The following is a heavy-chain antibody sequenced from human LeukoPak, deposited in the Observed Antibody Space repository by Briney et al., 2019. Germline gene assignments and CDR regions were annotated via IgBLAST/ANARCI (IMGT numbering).Heavy chain of an antibody. CDR2: INSDGSST. D-gene: IGHD5-18*01. J-gene: IGHJ5*02. Sequence: GGSLRLSCAASGFTFSSYWMHWVRHAPGKGLVWVSRINSDGSSTSYADSVKGRFTISRDNAKNTLYLQMNSLRAEDTAVYYCARALRGGYSYGSFHPWGQGTLVTVSS. V-gene: IGHV3-74*01. CDR1: GFTFSSYW. CDR3: ARALRGGYSYGSFHP.